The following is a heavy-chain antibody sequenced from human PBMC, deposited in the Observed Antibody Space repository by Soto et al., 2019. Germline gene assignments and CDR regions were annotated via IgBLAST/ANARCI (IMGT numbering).Heavy chain of an antibody. CDR2: IYYSGST. CDR3: ARRYCSTTNCYPFDY. CDR1: GGSISSFY. J-gene: IGHJ4*02. V-gene: IGHV4-59*01. D-gene: IGHD2-2*01. Sequence: PSETLSLTCTVSGGSISSFYWSWIRQPPGKGLEWIGYIYYSGSTNYNPSLKGRVTISVDTSKNQFSLKLSSVTAADTAVYYCARRYCSTTNCYPFDYWGQGTPVTVS.